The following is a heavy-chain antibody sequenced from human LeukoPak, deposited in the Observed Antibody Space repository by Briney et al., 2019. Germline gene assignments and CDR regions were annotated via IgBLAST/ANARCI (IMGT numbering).Heavy chain of an antibody. J-gene: IGHJ3*01. Sequence: ASVKVSCKASGYSFSDFYIHWVRHAPGQGLEWMWWINPKSGDTTYAERFRGRVTMTRDTSFNTVYLELTSLYSDDTAVFYCARDYSDGYNRRDAFDVWGQGTTLIVSS. V-gene: IGHV1-2*02. CDR2: INPKSGDT. D-gene: IGHD5-18*01. CDR3: ARDYSDGYNRRDAFDV. CDR1: GYSFSDFY.